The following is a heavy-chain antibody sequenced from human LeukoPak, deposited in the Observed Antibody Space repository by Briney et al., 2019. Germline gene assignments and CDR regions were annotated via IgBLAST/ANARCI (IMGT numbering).Heavy chain of an antibody. D-gene: IGHD3-16*01. J-gene: IGHJ3*02. V-gene: IGHV3-48*02. CDR3: VRTMGGVWGMALDI. CDR1: GFTFSSYS. Sequence: PGGSLRLSCAASGFTFSSYSMNWVRQAPGKGLEWVSHISSGSGSISYADSVKGRFTISRDNAKNSLYLQMNSLRDEDTAVYYCVRTMGGVWGMALDIWGQGTMVTVSS. CDR2: ISSGSGSI.